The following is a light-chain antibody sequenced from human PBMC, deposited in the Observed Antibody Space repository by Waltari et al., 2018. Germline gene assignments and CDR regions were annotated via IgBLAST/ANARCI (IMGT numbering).Light chain of an antibody. CDR2: NIT. V-gene: IGLV2-14*03. Sequence: QSALTQPASVSGSPGQSITISCTGTSSDIGGYNYVSWYQQHPGKAPTLMIYNITKRHAGVSDCFSGSKSCNTAALTISGLQAEDEADYYCSAYTSTSTLGIFGGGTKLTVL. J-gene: IGLJ2*01. CDR1: SSDIGGYNY. CDR3: SAYTSTSTLGI.